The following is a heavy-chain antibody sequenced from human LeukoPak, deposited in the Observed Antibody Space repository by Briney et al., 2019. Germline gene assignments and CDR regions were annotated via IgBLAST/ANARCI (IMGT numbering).Heavy chain of an antibody. CDR2: ITADSGTT. J-gene: IGHJ4*02. CDR3: ASRDYFDY. V-gene: IGHV3-48*02. Sequence: PGGSLRLSCAVSGFTFSTKSMNWVRQAPGKGLEWVSYITADSGTTYYADSVKGRFTISRDNAKNSLYLQMNSLRDEDTAVNCCASRDYFDYWGQGTLVTVSS. CDR1: GFTFSTKS.